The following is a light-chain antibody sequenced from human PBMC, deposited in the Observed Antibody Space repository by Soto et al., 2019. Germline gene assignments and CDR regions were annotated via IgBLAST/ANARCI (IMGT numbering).Light chain of an antibody. CDR1: QSITSY. V-gene: IGKV1-39*01. Sequence: DLQMTQSPSSLSASVGDRVTISCRTSQSITSYLNWYQQKPGKAPKVLIYDISNLQSGVPSRFSGSGSGTDFTLTINGLQPEDFATYYCQQGYIQRTFGQGTKVEI. CDR2: DIS. CDR3: QQGYIQRT. J-gene: IGKJ1*01.